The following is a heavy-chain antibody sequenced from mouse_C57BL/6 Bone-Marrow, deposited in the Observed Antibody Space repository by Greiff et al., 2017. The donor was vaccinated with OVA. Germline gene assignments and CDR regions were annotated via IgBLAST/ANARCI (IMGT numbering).Heavy chain of an antibody. CDR2: ISSGRSTI. J-gene: IGHJ4*01. D-gene: IGHD2-1*01. Sequence: EVKLTESGGGLVKPGGSLKLSCAASGFTFSDYGMHWVCQAPEKGLEWVAYISSGRSTIYYSYTVKGRFTISSYNAKNTLFLQRTSLRSEDTVLYYRSRSGYYVNPSYAMDYWGEGASVTVAS. CDR1: GFTFSDYG. CDR3: SRSGYYVNPSYAMDY. V-gene: IGHV5-17*01.